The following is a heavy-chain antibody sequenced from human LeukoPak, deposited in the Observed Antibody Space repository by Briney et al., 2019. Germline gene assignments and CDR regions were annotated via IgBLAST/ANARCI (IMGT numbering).Heavy chain of an antibody. Sequence: GGPLRLSCAASGFTFSAYSMNWVRQAPGKGLEWVSYISSSSSTIYYADSVKGRFTISRDNAKNSLYLQMNSLRAEDTAVYYCARGSTYYDSSGQVPFDYWGQGTLVTVSS. V-gene: IGHV3-48*01. CDR3: ARGSTYYDSSGQVPFDY. D-gene: IGHD3-22*01. J-gene: IGHJ4*02. CDR2: ISSSSSTI. CDR1: GFTFSAYS.